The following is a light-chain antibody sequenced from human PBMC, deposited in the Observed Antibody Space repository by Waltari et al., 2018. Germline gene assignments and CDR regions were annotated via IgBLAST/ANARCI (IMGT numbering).Light chain of an antibody. J-gene: IGKJ3*01. CDR2: LGS. CDR1: QSLLHSHGSNY. V-gene: IGKV2-28*01. CDR3: MQALQSPFT. Sequence: EIVMSQSPLSLPVTPGEPASISCRSSQSLLHSHGSNYLDWYVQKPGQSPQPLIYLGSYRAPGVPDRFSGSGSGTDFTLKISSLEAEDVGVYYCMQALQSPFTFGPGTKVDIK.